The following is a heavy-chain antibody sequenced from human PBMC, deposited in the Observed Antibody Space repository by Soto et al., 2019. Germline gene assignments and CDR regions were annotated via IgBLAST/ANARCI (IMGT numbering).Heavy chain of an antibody. CDR3: ARWEGQYSSSRLGY. CDR2: ISSSSSTI. Sequence: EVQLVESGGGLVQPGGSLRLSCAASGFTFSSYSMNWVRQAPGKGLEWVSYISSSSSTIYYADSVMGRFTISRDNAKNSLYLQMNSLRDEDTAVYYCARWEGQYSSSRLGYWGQGTLVTVSS. CDR1: GFTFSSYS. J-gene: IGHJ4*02. D-gene: IGHD6-13*01. V-gene: IGHV3-48*02.